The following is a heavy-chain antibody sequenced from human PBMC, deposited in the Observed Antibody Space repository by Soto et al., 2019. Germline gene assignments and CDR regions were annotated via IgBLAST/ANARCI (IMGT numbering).Heavy chain of an antibody. D-gene: IGHD2-21*01. CDR2: INAGNGNT. J-gene: IGHJ4*02. CDR3: ARGLLSVIITASDY. CDR1: GYTFTSYN. Sequence: ASVKVSCKASGYTFTSYNMHWVRQAPGQRFEWMGWINAGNGNTKYSQKFQDRVTITSDTSASTAYMELSSLRSEDTAVYYCARGLLSVIITASDYWGQGTLVTVSS. V-gene: IGHV1-3*01.